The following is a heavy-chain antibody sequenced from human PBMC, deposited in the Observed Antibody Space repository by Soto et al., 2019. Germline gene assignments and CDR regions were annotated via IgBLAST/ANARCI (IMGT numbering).Heavy chain of an antibody. CDR1: GGSISSSSYY. V-gene: IGHV4-39*01. Sequence: QLQLQESGPGLVKPSETLSLTCTVSGGSISSSSYYWGWIRQPPGKGLEWIGSIYYSGSTYYNPSLKTRVTISVDTSKNQFSLKLSSVTAADTAVYYCARHYNWNPNWFDPWGQGTLVTVSS. D-gene: IGHD1-20*01. CDR2: IYYSGST. J-gene: IGHJ5*02. CDR3: ARHYNWNPNWFDP.